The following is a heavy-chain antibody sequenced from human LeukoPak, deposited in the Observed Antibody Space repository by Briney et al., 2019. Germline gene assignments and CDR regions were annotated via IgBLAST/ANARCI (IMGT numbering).Heavy chain of an antibody. V-gene: IGHV1-2*07. CDR2: INPDSGGT. D-gene: IGHD5-18*01. CDR1: GYTFTGYY. CDR3: ARRVDTAMVTWFDP. Sequence: ASVKVSCKASGYTFTGYYMHWVRQAPGQGLEWMGWINPDSGGTNYAHKLQGRVTMTRDTSISTAYMELSRLRSDDTAVYYCARRVDTAMVTWFDPWGQGTLVTVSS. J-gene: IGHJ5*02.